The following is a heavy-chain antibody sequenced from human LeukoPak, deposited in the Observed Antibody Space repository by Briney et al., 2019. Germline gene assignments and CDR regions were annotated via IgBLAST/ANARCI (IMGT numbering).Heavy chain of an antibody. V-gene: IGHV3-30*04. CDR2: IASDGSHT. D-gene: IGHD2-21*02. CDR3: ARERQDTVIHSGAFDI. Sequence: PGGSLRLSCAASGFTLSNYFMHWVRQAPGKGLEWVADIASDGSHTFYVESVKGRFTISRVNSKNTLYLQMNSLRAEDTAVYFCARERQDTVIHSGAFDIWGQGTMVTVSS. CDR1: GFTLSNYF. J-gene: IGHJ3*02.